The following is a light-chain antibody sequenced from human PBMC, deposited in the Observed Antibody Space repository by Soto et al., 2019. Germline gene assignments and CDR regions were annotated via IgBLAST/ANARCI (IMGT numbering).Light chain of an antibody. V-gene: IGKV3-15*01. CDR2: GSS. Sequence: EIVLTKSPATLSLPPGERASLYCRATETVRTNLPWFQRKAGQPPRLLIYGSSTRATGVPDRFSGIGSGTVFALIISSMKSEDFAVYYCQLYNNWPSFGQGTKVDIK. J-gene: IGKJ1*01. CDR1: ETVRTN. CDR3: QLYNNWPS.